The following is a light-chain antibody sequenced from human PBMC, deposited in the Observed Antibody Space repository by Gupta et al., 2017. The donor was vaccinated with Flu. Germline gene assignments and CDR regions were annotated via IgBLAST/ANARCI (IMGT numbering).Light chain of an antibody. CDR1: HGIRSA. Sequence: PSPLLSCKGDRVTKRCRSSHGIRSALGCYKHKPRKVPKRLMYTASTSLAGVPSRLSGSASGTDFPITITILHPEDFATYCCRRDDDYPYTFGQGTRLQ. J-gene: IGKJ2*01. V-gene: IGKV1-6*01. CDR3: RRDDDYPYT. CDR2: TAS.